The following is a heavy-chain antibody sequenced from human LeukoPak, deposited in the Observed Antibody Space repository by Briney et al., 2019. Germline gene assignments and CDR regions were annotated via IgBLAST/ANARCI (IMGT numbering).Heavy chain of an antibody. CDR1: GFSFTSYG. CDR3: ARVEGSNWFDP. V-gene: IGHV1-18*01. D-gene: IGHD3-3*01. Sequence: GASVKVSCKASGFSFTSYGITWVRQAPGQGLEWMGWVNAYNGHTNYPQKFQGRVTVTTDTSTSTAYMELRSLRSDDTAVYYCARVEGSNWFDPWGQGTLVTVSS. CDR2: VNAYNGHT. J-gene: IGHJ5*02.